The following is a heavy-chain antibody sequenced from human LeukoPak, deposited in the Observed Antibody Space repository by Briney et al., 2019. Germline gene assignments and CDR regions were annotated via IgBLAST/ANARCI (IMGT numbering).Heavy chain of an antibody. J-gene: IGHJ4*02. V-gene: IGHV3-11*06. CDR2: ISSSSSYT. Sequence: GGSLRLACAASGCTFSDYYMSWIRQAPGKGLEWISYISSSSSYTNYADSVKGRFTISRDNAKNSLYLQMNSLRAEDTAVYYCARDTKRFQKYYFAHGGQGTLVTVSS. CDR3: ARDTKRFQKYYFAH. CDR1: GCTFSDYY. D-gene: IGHD3-9*01.